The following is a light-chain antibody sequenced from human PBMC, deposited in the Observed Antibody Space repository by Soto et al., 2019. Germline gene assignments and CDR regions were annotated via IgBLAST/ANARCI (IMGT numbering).Light chain of an antibody. J-gene: IGKJ1*01. Sequence: EIVLTQSPATLSLSPGERGTLSCRASESVTNYLAWYQQKPGQAPRLLVYDVSNRATGTPARFSGGGSGTDFTLTISNLEPEDFAVYYCQQYGGSPRTFGQGTKVDIK. CDR1: ESVTNY. CDR3: QQYGGSPRT. V-gene: IGKV3-11*01. CDR2: DVS.